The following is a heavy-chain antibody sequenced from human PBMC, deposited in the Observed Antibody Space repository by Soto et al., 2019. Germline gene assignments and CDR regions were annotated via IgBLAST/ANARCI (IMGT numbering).Heavy chain of an antibody. CDR3: ARDRGGLRPDAFDI. D-gene: IGHD4-17*01. CDR2: INWNGGST. Sequence: GKGLEWVSGINWNGGSTGYADSVKGRFTISRDNAKNSLYLQMNSLRAEDTALYHSARDRGGLRPDAFDIWGQGTMVTVSS. J-gene: IGHJ3*02. V-gene: IGHV3-20*01.